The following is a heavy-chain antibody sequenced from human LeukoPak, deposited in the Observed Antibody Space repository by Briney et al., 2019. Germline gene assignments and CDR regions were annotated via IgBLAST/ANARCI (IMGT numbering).Heavy chain of an antibody. D-gene: IGHD3-10*01. CDR3: ARPSYDGEGY. CDR2: ISAFTGNT. CDR1: GYTFTTYG. Sequence: GASVKVSCKTSGYTFTTYGISWVRQAPGQGLEYMGWISAFTGNTNYAQKFQGRVAMTMDTSTSTVEMELRSLKFDDTAVYFCARPSYDGEGYWGQGTLVTVSS. V-gene: IGHV1-18*01. J-gene: IGHJ4*02.